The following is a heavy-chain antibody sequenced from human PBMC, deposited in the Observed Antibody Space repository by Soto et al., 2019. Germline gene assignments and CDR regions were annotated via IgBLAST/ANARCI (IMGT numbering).Heavy chain of an antibody. V-gene: IGHV4-34*01. Sequence: SETLSLTCAVYGGSFNGYYWSWIRQPPGKGLEWIGEINHSGSTNYNPSLKSRVTISVDTSKNQFSLKLSSVTAADTAVYYCARVISFRTYYDSSGYSPDIWGQGTMVTVSS. CDR2: INHSGST. D-gene: IGHD3-22*01. J-gene: IGHJ3*02. CDR3: ARVISFRTYYDSSGYSPDI. CDR1: GGSFNGYY.